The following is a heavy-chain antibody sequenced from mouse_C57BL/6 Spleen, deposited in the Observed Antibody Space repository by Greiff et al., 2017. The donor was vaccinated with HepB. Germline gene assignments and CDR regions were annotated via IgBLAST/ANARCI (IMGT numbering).Heavy chain of an antibody. V-gene: IGHV3-6*01. D-gene: IGHD2-4*01. CDR3: ARDNYDYEGNYFDY. CDR1: GYSITSGYY. Sequence: ESGPGLVKPSQSLSLTCSVTGYSITSGYYWNWIRQFPGNKLEWMGYISYDGSNNYKPSLKNRISITRDTSKNQFFLKLNSVTTEDTATYYCARDNYDYEGNYFDYWGQGTTLTVSS. CDR2: ISYDGSN. J-gene: IGHJ2*01.